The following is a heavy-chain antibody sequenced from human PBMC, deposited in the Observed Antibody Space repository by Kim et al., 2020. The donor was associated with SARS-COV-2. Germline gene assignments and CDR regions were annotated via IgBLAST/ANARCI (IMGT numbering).Heavy chain of an antibody. V-gene: IGHV4-39*01. Sequence: SETLSLTCTVSGGSISSSSYYWGWIRQPPGKGLEWIGSIFYSGSTYYNPSLKSRVTISVDTSKNQFSLKLSSVTAADTAVYYCASLPRGITIFGVVTPPYYVDYWGQGTLVTVSS. D-gene: IGHD3-3*01. CDR1: GGSISSSSYY. CDR2: IFYSGST. CDR3: ASLPRGITIFGVVTPPYYVDY. J-gene: IGHJ4*02.